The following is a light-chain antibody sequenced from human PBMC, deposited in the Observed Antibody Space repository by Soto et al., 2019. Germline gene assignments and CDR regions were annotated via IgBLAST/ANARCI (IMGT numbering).Light chain of an antibody. J-gene: IGKJ4*01. V-gene: IGKV3-15*01. CDR2: GAS. CDR1: QGVSGSY. Sequence: EIVLTQSPGTLSLSPGERATLSCRASQGVSGSYLAWYQQKPGQAPRLLISGASTGATGIPARFSGSGSGTEFTLTISSLQSEDCAIYYCQQYHTWPITFGGGTKVDIK. CDR3: QQYHTWPIT.